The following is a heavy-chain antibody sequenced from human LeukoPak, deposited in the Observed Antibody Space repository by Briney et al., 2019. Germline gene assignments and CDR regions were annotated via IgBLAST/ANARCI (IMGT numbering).Heavy chain of an antibody. CDR1: GFTSNCCA. J-gene: IGHJ4*02. Sequence: GGSLRLSCAASGFTSNCCAMSWVRQAPGKGLEWVSGISGSGGSTYYADSVKGRFTISRDNSRNTLYLQMNSLRAEDTATYYCAARPTNAAVAPSDYWGQGTLVTVSS. V-gene: IGHV3-23*01. CDR2: ISGSGGST. D-gene: IGHD6-13*01. CDR3: AARPTNAAVAPSDY.